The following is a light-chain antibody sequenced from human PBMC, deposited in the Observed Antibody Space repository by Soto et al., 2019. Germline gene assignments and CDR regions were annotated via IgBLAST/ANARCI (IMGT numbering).Light chain of an antibody. J-gene: IGKJ2*01. CDR1: QGIRNY. Sequence: DIQMTQSPSSLSASLGDSVTITCRASQGIRNYLAWFQQKPGKATKSLISAASNLQSGVPTRFSGSGFGTDFTLTINSLQPEDLATYYCQQYNSYPHTFGQGTKVEIK. CDR2: AAS. V-gene: IGKV1-16*01. CDR3: QQYNSYPHT.